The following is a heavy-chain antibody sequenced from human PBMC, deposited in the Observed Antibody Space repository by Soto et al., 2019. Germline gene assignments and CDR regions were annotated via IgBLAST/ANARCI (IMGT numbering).Heavy chain of an antibody. J-gene: IGHJ4*02. CDR1: NYIFTSFP. CDR3: AREYYGTTWIDH. Sequence: QVNLLQSGGEVKKPGASVRVSCRASNYIFTSFPMGWVRQAPGQGLEWLGWINTYTAKADYAEKFQDRITITTDRSTSTVFLEVRSLTSEDTAVYYCAREYYGTTWIDHWGQGTLVTVSS. D-gene: IGHD3-16*01. CDR2: INTYTAKA. V-gene: IGHV1-18*04.